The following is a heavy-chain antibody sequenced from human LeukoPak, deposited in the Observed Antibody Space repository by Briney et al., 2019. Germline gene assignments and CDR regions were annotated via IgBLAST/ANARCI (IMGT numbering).Heavy chain of an antibody. Sequence: ASVKVSCKXSGYTFTSYGISWVRQAPGQGLEWMGWISAYNGNTNYAQKLQGRVTMTTDTSTSTAYMELRSLRSDDTAVYYCARDARIAVAGTLPFDYWGQGTLVTVSS. CDR3: ARDARIAVAGTLPFDY. CDR1: GYTFTSYG. CDR2: ISAYNGNT. J-gene: IGHJ4*02. V-gene: IGHV1-18*01. D-gene: IGHD6-19*01.